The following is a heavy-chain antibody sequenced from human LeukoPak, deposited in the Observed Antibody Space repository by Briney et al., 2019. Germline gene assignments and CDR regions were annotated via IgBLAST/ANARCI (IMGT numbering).Heavy chain of an antibody. CDR3: AKSHRMPLYYFDY. CDR1: GFTFSSYA. V-gene: IGHV3-23*01. CDR2: ISGSGGST. Sequence: GGSLRLSCAASGFTFSSYAMSWVRQAPGKGLEWVSAISGSGGSTYYADSVKGRFTISRDNSKNTLYLQMNSLRAEDTAVHYCAKSHRMPLYYFDYWGQGTLVTVSS. D-gene: IGHD2-15*01. J-gene: IGHJ4*02.